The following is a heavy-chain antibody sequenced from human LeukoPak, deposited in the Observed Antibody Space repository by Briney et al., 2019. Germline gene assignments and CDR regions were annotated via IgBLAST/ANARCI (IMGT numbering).Heavy chain of an antibody. CDR3: ARNWGAGHPINFDY. J-gene: IGHJ4*02. Sequence: GASVKVSCKVSGYTLTELSMHWVRQAPGKGLEWMGGFDPEDGETIYAQKFQGRVTMTEDTSTDTAYMDLRSLRSDDTAVYYCARNWGAGHPINFDYWGQGTLVTVSS. V-gene: IGHV1-24*01. CDR1: GYTLTELS. CDR2: FDPEDGET. D-gene: IGHD3-16*01.